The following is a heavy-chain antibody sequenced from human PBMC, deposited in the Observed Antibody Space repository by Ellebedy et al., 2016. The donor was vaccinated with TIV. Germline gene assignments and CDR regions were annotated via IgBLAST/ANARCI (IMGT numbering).Heavy chain of an antibody. D-gene: IGHD1-20*01. CDR1: GGTFSSYA. CDR2: IIPILGIA. Sequence: SVKVSXXASGGTFSSYAISWVRQAPGQGLEWMGRIIPILGIANYAQKFQGRVTITADKSTSTAYMELSSLRSEDTAVYYCARGRNWNDVGEYWGQGTLVTVSS. V-gene: IGHV1-69*04. J-gene: IGHJ4*02. CDR3: ARGRNWNDVGEY.